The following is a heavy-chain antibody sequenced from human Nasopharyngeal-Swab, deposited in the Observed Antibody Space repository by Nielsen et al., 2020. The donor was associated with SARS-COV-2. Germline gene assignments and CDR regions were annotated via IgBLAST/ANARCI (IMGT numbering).Heavy chain of an antibody. D-gene: IGHD3-3*01. Sequence: GEALKISCAASGFTCNNDNCNGVRQAPGKGQEWVSSISSSSSYIYYADSVKGRFTISRDNAKNSLYLQMNSLRAEDTAVYYCARDGLDYDFWSAYFMDVWGQGTTVTVSS. CDR3: ARDGLDYDFWSAYFMDV. CDR1: GFTCNNDN. V-gene: IGHV3-21*01. CDR2: ISSSSSYI. J-gene: IGHJ6*02.